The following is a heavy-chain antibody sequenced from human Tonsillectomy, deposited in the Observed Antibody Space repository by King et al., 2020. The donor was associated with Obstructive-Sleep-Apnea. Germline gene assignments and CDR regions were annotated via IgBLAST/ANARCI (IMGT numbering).Heavy chain of an antibody. CDR3: ARDREPPMTDWYFDL. CDR2: IYYSGST. D-gene: IGHD1-26*01. J-gene: IGHJ2*01. CDR1: GGSISSSSYY. V-gene: IGHV4-39*07. Sequence: QLQESGPGLVKPSETLSLTCTVSGGSISSSSYYWGWIRQPPGKGLEWIGSIYYSGSTYYNPSLKSRVTISVDTSKNQFSLKLSSVTAADTAVYYCARDREPPMTDWYFDLWGRGTLVTVSS.